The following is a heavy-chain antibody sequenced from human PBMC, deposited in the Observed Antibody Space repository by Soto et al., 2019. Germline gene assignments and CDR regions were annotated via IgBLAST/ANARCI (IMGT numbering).Heavy chain of an antibody. J-gene: IGHJ3*02. V-gene: IGHV3-23*01. Sequence: EVQLLESGGGLVQPGGPLRLSCAASGFTFSNYVMNWVRQAPEKGLAWVSTISYSADKTFYADSVKGRFTTSRDHSRDPLLLQMNSLRGADAAVYYCARRARTATTNWGALDIWGQGTMVTVSS. CDR2: ISYSADKT. D-gene: IGHD1-7*01. CDR1: GFTFSNYV. CDR3: ARRARTATTNWGALDI.